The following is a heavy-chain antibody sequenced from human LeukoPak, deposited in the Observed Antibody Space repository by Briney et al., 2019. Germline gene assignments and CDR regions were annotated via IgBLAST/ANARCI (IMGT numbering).Heavy chain of an antibody. D-gene: IGHD3-22*01. J-gene: IGHJ4*02. CDR1: GYSFTSYW. Sequence: GESLKISCKGSGYSFTSYWIGWVRQMPGKGLGWMGIIYPGDSDTRSSTSFQGQVTTSADKSISTAYLQWSSLKASDTAMYYCARRGDYYASSGYSNLRYWGQGTLVTVSS. CDR2: IYPGDSDT. CDR3: ARRGDYYASSGYSNLRY. V-gene: IGHV5-51*01.